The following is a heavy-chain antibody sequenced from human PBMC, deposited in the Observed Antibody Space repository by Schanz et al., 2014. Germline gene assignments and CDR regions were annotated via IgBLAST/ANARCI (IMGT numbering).Heavy chain of an antibody. CDR1: GFTFSDFG. Sequence: QEQLVESGGGVVQPGRSLRLSCAASGFTFSDFGMHWVRQTPVKGLEWVATIWFDGSKTDYADSVKGRFTISRDNSKNTVYLQMNSLRAEDTALYFCATDYSGGGCHIWGQGTMVTVSS. V-gene: IGHV3-33*01. D-gene: IGHD6-19*01. J-gene: IGHJ3*02. CDR3: ATDYSGGGCHI. CDR2: IWFDGSKT.